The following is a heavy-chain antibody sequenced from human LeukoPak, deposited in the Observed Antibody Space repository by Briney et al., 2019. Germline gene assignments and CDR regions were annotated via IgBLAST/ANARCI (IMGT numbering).Heavy chain of an antibody. CDR3: ARVGDYYFDY. CDR2: IHYSGST. D-gene: IGHD4-17*01. V-gene: IGHV4-59*01. J-gene: IGHJ4*02. Sequence: PSETLSLTCTVSGGSISTYYWSWIRQPPGKGLEWIGYIHYSGSTNYNPSLKSRITISVDTSKNQFSLKLSSVTAADTAVYYCARVGDYYFDYWGQGTLVTVSS. CDR1: GGSISTYY.